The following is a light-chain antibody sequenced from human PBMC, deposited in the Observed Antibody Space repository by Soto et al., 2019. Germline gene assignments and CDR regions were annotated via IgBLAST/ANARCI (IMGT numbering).Light chain of an antibody. J-gene: IGKJ5*01. CDR1: QSVSRN. CDR3: QQYNKVLLFT. Sequence: ITITPSPATXSVITTQRAPPTCRVSQSVSRNLAWYKQKPGKDTXLXXXGAYTRATGIQDGFSGSGSGTAFTLPISTLQSEDFGRYYRQQYNKVLLFTFGHVTRLEI. V-gene: IGKV3D-15*01. CDR2: GAY.